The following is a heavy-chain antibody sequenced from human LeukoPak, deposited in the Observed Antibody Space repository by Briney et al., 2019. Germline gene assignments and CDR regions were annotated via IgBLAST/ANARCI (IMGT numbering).Heavy chain of an antibody. CDR3: ARDRGGYYDILTGYYKGRWFDP. J-gene: IGHJ5*02. V-gene: IGHV3-48*01. D-gene: IGHD3-9*01. CDR1: GFTFSSYS. CDR2: ISSSSTI. Sequence: PGGSLRLSCAASGFTFSSYSMNWVRQAPGKGLEWVSYISSSSTIYYADSVKGRFTISRDNAKNSLYLQMNSLRAEDTAVCYCARDRGGYYDILTGYYKGRWFDPWGQGTLVTVSS.